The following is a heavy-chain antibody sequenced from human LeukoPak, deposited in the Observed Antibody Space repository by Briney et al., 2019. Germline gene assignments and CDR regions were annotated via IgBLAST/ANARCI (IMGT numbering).Heavy chain of an antibody. D-gene: IGHD2-15*01. J-gene: IGHJ6*02. CDR3: ARRNAYCSSGSCSRASYYYYGMDV. V-gene: IGHV3-21*04. Sequence: GGSLRLSCAASGFTFSSYGMNWVRQAPGKGLEWVSSITSTSGYIYYADSVKGRFTISRDNAKNSLYLQMDSLRADDTAVYYCARRNAYCSSGSCSRASYYYYGMDVWGQGTTVTVSS. CDR2: ITSTSGYI. CDR1: GFTFSSYG.